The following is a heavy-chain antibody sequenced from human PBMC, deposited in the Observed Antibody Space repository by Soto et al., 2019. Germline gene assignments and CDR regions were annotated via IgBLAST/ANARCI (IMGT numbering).Heavy chain of an antibody. CDR3: ARGERRARDFAY. CDR2: IYYSGST. J-gene: IGHJ4*02. D-gene: IGHD1-26*01. CDR1: GGSISSYY. Sequence: PSETLSLTCTVSGGSISSYYWSWIRQPPGKGLEWIGYIYYSGSTNYNPSLKSRVTISVDTSKNRFSLKLSSVTAADTAVYYCARGERRARDFAYWGKGTLVTVSS. V-gene: IGHV4-59*01.